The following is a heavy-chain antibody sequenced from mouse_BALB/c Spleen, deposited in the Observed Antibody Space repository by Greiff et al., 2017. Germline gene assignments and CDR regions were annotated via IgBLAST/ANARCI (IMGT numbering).Heavy chain of an antibody. CDR1: GFTFSSYA. J-gene: IGHJ4*01. CDR2: ISSGGST. D-gene: IGHD2-1*01. Sequence: EVQRVESGGGLVKPGGSLKLSCAASGFTFSSYAMSWVRQTPEKRLEWVASISSGGSTYYPDSVKGRFTISRDNARNILYLQMSSLRSEDTAMYYCARGDGNYDYAMDYWGQGTSVTVSS. V-gene: IGHV5-6-5*01. CDR3: ARGDGNYDYAMDY.